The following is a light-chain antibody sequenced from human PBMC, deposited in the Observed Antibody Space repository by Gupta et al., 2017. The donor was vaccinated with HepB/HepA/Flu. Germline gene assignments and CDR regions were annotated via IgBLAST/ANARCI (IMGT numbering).Light chain of an antibody. V-gene: IGKV3-20*01. Sequence: EIVLTQSPGTLSLSPGERATLSCRASQSVSSSYLAWYQQKPGQAPRLLIYGASSRATGIPDRFSGSGSGTDFTLTISRLEPEDFVVFYCQQYGSSPWTFGQGTTVEI. CDR1: QSVSSSY. CDR3: QQYGSSPWT. CDR2: GAS. J-gene: IGKJ1*01.